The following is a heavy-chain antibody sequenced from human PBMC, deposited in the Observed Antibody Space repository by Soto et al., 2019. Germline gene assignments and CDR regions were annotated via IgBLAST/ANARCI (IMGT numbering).Heavy chain of an antibody. Sequence: SETLSLTCTVSGGSISSGGYYWSWIRQHPGKGLEWIGYIYYSGSTYYNPSLKSRVTISVDTSKNQFSLKLSSVTAADTAVYYCARVTMVRAVITEYFSMDVWGQGTTV. J-gene: IGHJ6*02. V-gene: IGHV4-31*03. CDR2: IYYSGST. CDR3: ARVTMVRAVITEYFSMDV. D-gene: IGHD3-10*01. CDR1: GGSISSGGYY.